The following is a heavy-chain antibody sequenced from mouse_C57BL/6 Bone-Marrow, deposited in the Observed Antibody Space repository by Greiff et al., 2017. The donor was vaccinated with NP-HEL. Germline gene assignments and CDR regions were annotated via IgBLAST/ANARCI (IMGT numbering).Heavy chain of an antibody. J-gene: IGHJ2*01. V-gene: IGHV5-4*01. CDR3: ARDTSYYGSSYRYFDY. CDR2: ISDGGSYT. CDR1: GFTFSSYA. Sequence: DVKLVESGGGLVKPGGSLKLSCAASGFTFSSYAMSWVRQTPEKRLEWVATISDGGSYTYYPDNVKGRFTISRDNAKNNLYLQMSHLKSEDTAMYYCARDTSYYGSSYRYFDYWGQGTTLTVSS. D-gene: IGHD1-1*01.